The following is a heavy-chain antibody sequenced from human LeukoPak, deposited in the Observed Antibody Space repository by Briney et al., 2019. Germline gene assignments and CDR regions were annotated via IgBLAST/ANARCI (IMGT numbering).Heavy chain of an antibody. CDR2: INPGGTEK. J-gene: IGHJ4*02. CDR1: GFTFSNNW. CDR3: ARGHSGSYFLMFDY. V-gene: IGHV3-7*03. D-gene: IGHD1-26*01. Sequence: GGSLRLSCAASGFTFSNNWMNWVRQAPGKGLEWVGNINPGGTEKYYVDSVTGRFTISRDNAKNSLYLQMNSLRAEDTALYHYARGHSGSYFLMFDYWGQGTLVTVSS.